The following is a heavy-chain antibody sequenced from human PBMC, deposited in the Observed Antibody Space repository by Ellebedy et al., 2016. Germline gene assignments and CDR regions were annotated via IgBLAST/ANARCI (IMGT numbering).Heavy chain of an antibody. CDR1: GFTFSSYS. CDR2: ISSSSSYI. Sequence: GGSLRLSCAASGFTFSSYSMNWVRQAPGKGLEWVSSISSSSSYIYFADSVKGRFTISRDNAKNSLYLQMNSPRAEDTAVYYCAREKAGDAAFDIWGQGTMVTVSS. J-gene: IGHJ3*02. D-gene: IGHD3-16*01. CDR3: AREKAGDAAFDI. V-gene: IGHV3-21*06.